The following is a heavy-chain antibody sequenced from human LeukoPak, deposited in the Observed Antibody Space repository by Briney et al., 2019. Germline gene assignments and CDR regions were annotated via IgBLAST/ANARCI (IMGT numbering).Heavy chain of an antibody. D-gene: IGHD3-10*01. CDR2: ISSSSSTI. J-gene: IGHJ4*02. Sequence: GGSLRLSCAASGFTFSSYSMNWVRQAPGKGLEWVSYISSSSSTIYYADSVKGRFTISRDNAKNSLYLQMNSLRAEDTAVYYCAKGALYYYGSGSYLFDYWGQGTLVAVSS. CDR3: AKGALYYYGSGSYLFDY. CDR1: GFTFSSYS. V-gene: IGHV3-48*04.